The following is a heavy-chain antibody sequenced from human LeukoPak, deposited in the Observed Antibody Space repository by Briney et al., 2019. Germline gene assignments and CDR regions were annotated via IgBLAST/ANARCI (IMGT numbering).Heavy chain of an antibody. D-gene: IGHD3-22*01. J-gene: IGHJ6*02. CDR1: GGTFSSYA. Sequence: SVKVSCKASGGTFSSYAISWVRQAPGQGLEWMGGIIPIFGTANYAQKFQGRVTITADESTSTAYMELSSLRSEDTAVYYCARGSERDSYYYYGMDVWGQGTTVTVSS. V-gene: IGHV1-69*13. CDR2: IIPIFGTA. CDR3: ARGSERDSYYYYGMDV.